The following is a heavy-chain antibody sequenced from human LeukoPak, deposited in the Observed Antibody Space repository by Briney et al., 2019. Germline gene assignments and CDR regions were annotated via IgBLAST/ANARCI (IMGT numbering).Heavy chain of an antibody. CDR2: ISYDENNE. D-gene: IGHD2-15*01. CDR3: ATCVRGGYVPCDY. CDR1: GFPLSTCA. V-gene: IGHV3-30-3*01. Sequence: GSPLRLSCTASGFPLSTCAMHGVRQAPGKALEWVAIISYDENNEYYADYVKGRFTISRDNSKNTLYLQTNSLRVEDTADYYCATCVRGGYVPCDYWGHGTLVTVAS. J-gene: IGHJ4*01.